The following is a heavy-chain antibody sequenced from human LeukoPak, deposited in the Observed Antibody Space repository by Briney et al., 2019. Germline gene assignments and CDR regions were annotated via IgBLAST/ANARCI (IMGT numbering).Heavy chain of an antibody. D-gene: IGHD2-2*01. CDR1: GFTFSSYW. J-gene: IGHJ5*02. V-gene: IGHV3-74*01. CDR2: INSDGSST. CDR3: ARGPLQYCSGTSCYFDP. Sequence: PGGSLRLSCAASGFTFSSYWMHWVRQAPGKGLVWVSRINSDGSSTSYADSVKGRFTISRDNAENSLYLQMNSLRAEDTAVYFCARGPLQYCSGTSCYFDPWGQGTLVTVSS.